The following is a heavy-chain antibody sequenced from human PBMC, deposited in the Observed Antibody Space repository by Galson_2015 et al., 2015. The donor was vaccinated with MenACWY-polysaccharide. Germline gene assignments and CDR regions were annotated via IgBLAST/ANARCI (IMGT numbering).Heavy chain of an antibody. Sequence: SLRLSCAASGFTFSTYAMHWVRQAPGQGLEWMATISSSGDDKYYADSVKGRFTISRDNSNNTLYLEMSSLRAGDTAVYYCVKNGYAGSSYGYVDSWCQGTRGTVSS. V-gene: IGHV3-30*18. D-gene: IGHD1-26*01. CDR1: GFTFSTYA. CDR3: VKNGYAGSSYGYVDS. CDR2: ISSSGDDK. J-gene: IGHJ4*02.